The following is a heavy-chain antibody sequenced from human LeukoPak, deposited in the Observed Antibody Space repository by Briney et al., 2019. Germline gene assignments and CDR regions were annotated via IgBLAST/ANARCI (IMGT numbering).Heavy chain of an antibody. Sequence: GESLKISCKGAGYSFTTYLICWGRQIPGRLLEWMWIIYPGDSDTRYSPSFQGQVTISADKSIITSYLHWSSLKAWDTAMYYCARARYCSGGTCYPDYWGQGTLVTVSS. CDR2: IYPGDSDT. J-gene: IGHJ4*02. D-gene: IGHD2-15*01. CDR3: ARARYCSGGTCYPDY. V-gene: IGHV5-51*01. CDR1: GYSFTTYL.